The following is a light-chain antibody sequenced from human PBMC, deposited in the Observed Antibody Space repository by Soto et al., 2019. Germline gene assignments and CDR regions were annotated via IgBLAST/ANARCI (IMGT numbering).Light chain of an antibody. CDR2: SAS. Sequence: EIVLTQSPAPLSVSPGERATLSCRASQSISSLLAWYQQKPGQAPRLLIYSASTRATGIPARFSGSGSGADFTLTISSLQSEDFAVYYCQQYYDWPITFGQGTRLDIK. CDR1: QSISSL. J-gene: IGKJ5*01. CDR3: QQYYDWPIT. V-gene: IGKV3-15*01.